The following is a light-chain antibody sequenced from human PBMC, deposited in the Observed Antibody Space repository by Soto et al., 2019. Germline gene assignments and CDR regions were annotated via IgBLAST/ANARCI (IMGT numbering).Light chain of an antibody. J-gene: IGLJ1*01. V-gene: IGLV3-21*02. CDR2: DDS. Sequence: SYELAQTYSVSVAPGQTARISCGGNNIGGKSVHWYQQKPGQAPVVVVYDDSDRPSGIPERFSGSNSGNTATLTISRVEAGDEADYHCQVWDDNSDHHVFGTGTKGTVL. CDR1: NIGGKS. CDR3: QVWDDNSDHHV.